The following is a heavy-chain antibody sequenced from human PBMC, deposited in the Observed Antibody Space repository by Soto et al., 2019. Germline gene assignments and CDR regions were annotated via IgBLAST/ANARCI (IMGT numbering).Heavy chain of an antibody. Sequence: QVQLVQSGAEVKKPGASVKVSCKASGYTFTSYGISWVRQAPGQGLEWMGWISDYKGNTNYAQKLKGRVTMTTDTSTRTAYMELRSLTSDDTAVYYCARDQVYSSSLDVIDYWGQGTLVTVSS. CDR1: GYTFTSYG. J-gene: IGHJ4*02. D-gene: IGHD6-13*01. CDR2: ISDYKGNT. V-gene: IGHV1-18*01. CDR3: ARDQVYSSSLDVIDY.